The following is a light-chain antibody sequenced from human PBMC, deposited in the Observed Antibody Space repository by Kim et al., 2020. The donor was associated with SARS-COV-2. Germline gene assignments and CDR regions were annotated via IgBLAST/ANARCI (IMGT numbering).Light chain of an antibody. Sequence: PGQSVTISCTGTSSGVGGYNFVSWYQQHPGKAPKLMIYEVSKRPSGVPDRFSGSKSGNTASLTVSGLQAEDEADYYCSSYAGSNNVFGTGTKVTVL. J-gene: IGLJ1*01. CDR3: SSYAGSNNV. CDR2: EVS. CDR1: SSGVGGYNF. V-gene: IGLV2-8*01.